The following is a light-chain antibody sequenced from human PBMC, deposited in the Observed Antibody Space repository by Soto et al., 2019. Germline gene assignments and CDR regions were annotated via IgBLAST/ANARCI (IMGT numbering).Light chain of an antibody. J-gene: IGLJ2*01. CDR1: SGSFASNS. V-gene: IGLV6-57*01. CDR2: ENN. Sequence: NFMLTQPHSVSASPGKTITISCTRTSGSFASNSVQWYQQRPGSSPTIVIYENNQRPSGVPDRFSGSIDSSSNSASLTISGLKTEDEADYYCQSSDSSSHVVFGGGTKLTVL. CDR3: QSSDSSSHVV.